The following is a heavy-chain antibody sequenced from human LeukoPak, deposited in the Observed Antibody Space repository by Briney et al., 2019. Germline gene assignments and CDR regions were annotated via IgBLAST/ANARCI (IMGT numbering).Heavy chain of an antibody. CDR2: LHASEST. Sequence: SDTLSLTCTVSGAHISNYYWTWVRQSAAQGLEWIGRLHASESTIYNPSLKSRVTMSIDTSKDQLSLTLTSVTAADSAVYYCASLSSGVAFDVWGQGTVVTVSS. CDR1: GAHISNYY. D-gene: IGHD3-22*01. J-gene: IGHJ3*01. CDR3: ASLSSGVAFDV. V-gene: IGHV4-4*07.